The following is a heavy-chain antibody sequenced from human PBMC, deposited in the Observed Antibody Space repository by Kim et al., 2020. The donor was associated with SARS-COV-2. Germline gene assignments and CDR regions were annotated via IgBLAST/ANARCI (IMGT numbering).Heavy chain of an antibody. J-gene: IGHJ6*02. CDR2: ISYDGSNK. CDR3: AKAVLRGVNYYYYGMDV. Sequence: GGSLRLSCAASGFTFNTYGMYWVRQAPGKGLEGVAVISYDGSNKYYADSVKGRFTISRDNSKNTLYLQMNSLRAEDTAVYYCAKAVLRGVNYYYYGMDVWGQGPTVTVSS. V-gene: IGHV3-30*18. CDR1: GFTFNTYG. D-gene: IGHD3-10*01.